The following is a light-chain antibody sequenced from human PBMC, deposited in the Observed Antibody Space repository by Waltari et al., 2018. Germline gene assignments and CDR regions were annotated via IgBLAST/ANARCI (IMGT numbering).Light chain of an antibody. CDR2: HAA. CDR3: QHYVSLPVT. CDR1: QSISKY. J-gene: IGKJ1*01. Sequence: TLSCRASQSISKYVAWYQQKPGQAPRLLIYHAASRATGISYRFSGSGSETVFSLTIIRLEPEDFAVVYCQHYVSLPVTFGQGTKVEVK. V-gene: IGKV3-20*01.